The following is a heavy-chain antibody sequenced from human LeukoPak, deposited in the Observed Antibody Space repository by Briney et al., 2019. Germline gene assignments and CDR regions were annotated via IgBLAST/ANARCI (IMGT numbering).Heavy chain of an antibody. D-gene: IGHD3-16*01. CDR3: AWGGMAAFDS. J-gene: IGHJ4*02. CDR2: ISSSGNTR. V-gene: IGHV3-11*04. CDR1: GFTFSDYY. Sequence: PGGSLRLSCAASGFTFSDYYMSWLRQAPGKGLEWVAYISSSGNTRYYADSVKGRFTISRDNAKNSLYLQMNSLRAEDTAVYYCAWGGMAAFDSWGQGTLVTVSS.